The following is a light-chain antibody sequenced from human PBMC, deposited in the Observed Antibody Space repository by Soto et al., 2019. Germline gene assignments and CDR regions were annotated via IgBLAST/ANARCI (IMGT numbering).Light chain of an antibody. CDR2: DTS. V-gene: IGKV3-15*01. CDR3: QQLNYWPRIT. Sequence: EIVLAQSPATLPLSPGERATLSCRASQSVSSYLAWYQQKPGQAPRLLIYDTSTRATGVPARFSGSRSGPEFTLTINSLQSEDFAVYYCQQLNYWPRITFGQGTRLEI. J-gene: IGKJ5*01. CDR1: QSVSSY.